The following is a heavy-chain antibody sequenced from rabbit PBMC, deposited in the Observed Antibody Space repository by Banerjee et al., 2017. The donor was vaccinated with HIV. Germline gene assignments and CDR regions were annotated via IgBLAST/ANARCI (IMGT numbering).Heavy chain of an antibody. V-gene: IGHV1S40*01. Sequence: QSLEESGGDLVKPGASLTLTCTASGVSFSISSYMCWVRQAPGKGLEWIGLTEPIFDTTYYANWVNGRFTISSHNAQNTVDLQMNSLTAADTATYFCARVGGVGLYGYANLWGPGTLVTVS. D-gene: IGHD6-1*01. CDR2: LTEPIFDTT. CDR3: ARVGGVGLYGYANL. J-gene: IGHJ4*01. CDR1: GVSFSISSY.